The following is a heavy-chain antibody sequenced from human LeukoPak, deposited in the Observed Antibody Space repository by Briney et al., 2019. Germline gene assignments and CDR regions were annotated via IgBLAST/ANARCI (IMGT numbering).Heavy chain of an antibody. V-gene: IGHV4-59*01. Sequence: SETLSLTCTVSGGSISSYYWSWIRQPPGKGLEWIGYIYYSGSTNYNPSLKSRVTISVDTSKNQFSLKLSSVTAADTAVYYCATFHSSSWYFDYWGQGTLVTVSS. D-gene: IGHD6-13*01. J-gene: IGHJ4*02. CDR2: IYYSGST. CDR1: GGSISSYY. CDR3: ATFHSSSWYFDY.